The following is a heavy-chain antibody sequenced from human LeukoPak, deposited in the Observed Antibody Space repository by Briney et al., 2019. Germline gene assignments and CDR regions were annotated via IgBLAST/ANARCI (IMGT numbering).Heavy chain of an antibody. CDR2: ISYDGSNK. V-gene: IGHV3-30-3*01. D-gene: IGHD4-17*01. CDR3: ARAYYGDWDAFDI. Sequence: PGGSLRLSCAASGFTFSSYAMHWVRQAPGKGLEWVAVISYDGSNKYYADSVKGRFTISRDNSKNTLYLQMNSLRAEDTAVYYCARAYYGDWDAFDIWGQGTMVTVSS. J-gene: IGHJ3*02. CDR1: GFTFSSYA.